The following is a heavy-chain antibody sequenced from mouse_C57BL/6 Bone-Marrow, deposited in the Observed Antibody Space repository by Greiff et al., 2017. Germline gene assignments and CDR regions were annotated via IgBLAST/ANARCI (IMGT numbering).Heavy chain of an antibody. CDR1: GFNIKDDY. D-gene: IGHD2-4*01. Sequence: EVQLQQSGAELVRPGASVKLSCTASGFNIKDDYMHWVKQRPEQGLEWIGWIDPENGDTASASKFQGKATITADTSSNTAYLQLSSLTSEDTAVYYCTTRYYEYDEEVIYYAMDYGGQGTSVTVSS. CDR2: IDPENGDT. CDR3: TTRYYEYDEEVIYYAMDY. V-gene: IGHV14-4*01. J-gene: IGHJ4*01.